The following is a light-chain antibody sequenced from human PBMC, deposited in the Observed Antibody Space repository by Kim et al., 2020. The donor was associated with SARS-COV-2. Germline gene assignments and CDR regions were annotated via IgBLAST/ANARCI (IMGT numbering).Light chain of an antibody. CDR1: QSVSSY. Sequence: LSPGDKATPSCRASQSVSSYLAWYQQKPGQAPRLLIYDASNRATGIPARFSGSGSGTDFTLTISSLEPEDFAVYYCQQRSNWPLTFGGGTKVDIK. CDR2: DAS. J-gene: IGKJ4*01. V-gene: IGKV3-11*01. CDR3: QQRSNWPLT.